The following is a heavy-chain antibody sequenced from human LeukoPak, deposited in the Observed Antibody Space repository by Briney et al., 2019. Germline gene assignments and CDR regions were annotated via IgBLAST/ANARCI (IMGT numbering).Heavy chain of an antibody. CDR3: ARRAVAATSDY. Sequence: SETLSLTCTVSGGSINGYYWSWIRQPPGKGLEWIGLIYYTGSTNYNPSLESRVTLSLDTSKNQFSLKLRSLTAADTAVYYCARRAVAATSDYWGQGSLVTVSS. J-gene: IGHJ4*02. CDR2: IYYTGST. V-gene: IGHV4-59*08. D-gene: IGHD6-19*01. CDR1: GGSINGYY.